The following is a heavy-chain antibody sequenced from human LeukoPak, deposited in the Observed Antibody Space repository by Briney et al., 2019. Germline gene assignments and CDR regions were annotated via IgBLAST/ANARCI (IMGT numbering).Heavy chain of an antibody. CDR3: VRDSPGGNRFGSSTPVNFDY. V-gene: IGHV3-48*01. D-gene: IGHD3-10*01. Sequence: PGGSLRLSCAASGFTFSSYSMNWVRQAPGKGLEWVSYISSSSSTIYYADSVKGRFTISRDNAKTSLYLQMNSLRAEDTAVYYCVRDSPGGNRFGSSTPVNFDYWGQGTLVTVSS. CDR2: ISSSSSTI. J-gene: IGHJ4*02. CDR1: GFTFSSYS.